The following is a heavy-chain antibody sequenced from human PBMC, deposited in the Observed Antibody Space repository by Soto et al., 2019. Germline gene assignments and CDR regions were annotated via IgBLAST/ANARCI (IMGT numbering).Heavy chain of an antibody. J-gene: IGHJ6*02. CDR3: ARDLLQLWTNYYYYGMDV. D-gene: IGHD5-18*01. Sequence: GGSLRLSCAASGSTFSSYAMHWVRQAPGKGLEWVAVISYDGSNKYYADSVKGRFTISRDNSKNTLYLQMNSLRAEDTAVYYCARDLLQLWTNYYYYGMDVWGQGTTVTVSS. CDR2: ISYDGSNK. CDR1: GSTFSSYA. V-gene: IGHV3-30-3*01.